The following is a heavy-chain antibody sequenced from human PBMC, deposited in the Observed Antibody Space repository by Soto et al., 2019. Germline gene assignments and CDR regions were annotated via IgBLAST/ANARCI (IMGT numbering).Heavy chain of an antibody. J-gene: IGHJ6*03. V-gene: IGHV1-46*03. D-gene: IGHD3-10*01. CDR1: GYTFTSYY. Sequence: ASVKVSCKASGYTFTSYYMHWVRQAPGQGLEWMGIINPSGGSTSYAQKFQGRVTMTRDTSTSTVYMELSSLRSEDTAVYYCAKSSGGPSSGSYPLYYYYYMDVWGKGTTVTVSS. CDR2: INPSGGST. CDR3: AKSSGGPSSGSYPLYYYYYMDV.